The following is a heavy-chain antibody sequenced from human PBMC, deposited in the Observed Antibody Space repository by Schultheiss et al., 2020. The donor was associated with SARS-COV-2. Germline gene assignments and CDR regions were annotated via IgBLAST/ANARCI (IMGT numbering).Heavy chain of an antibody. Sequence: GGSLRLSCAASGFTFSRFGMYWVRQAPGKGLEWVAVIWNDGSNRYYVDSVKDRFTISRDNSKNTLYLQMNSLRAEDTAVYYCAKTALWAGLQSVWGQGTTVTVSS. V-gene: IGHV3-33*07. J-gene: IGHJ6*02. CDR1: GFTFSRFG. CDR2: IWNDGSNR. CDR3: AKTALWAGLQSV. D-gene: IGHD1-1*01.